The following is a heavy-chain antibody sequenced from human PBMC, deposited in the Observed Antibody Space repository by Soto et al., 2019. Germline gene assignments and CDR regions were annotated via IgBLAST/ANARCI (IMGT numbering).Heavy chain of an antibody. J-gene: IGHJ1*01. CDR1: GFTFSRYG. Sequence: QVQLVESGGGGFQPGRSLRPSGPPLGFTFSRYGMHWVRQAPGKGLARVAVISYDGSNKYYADSVKGRFTISRDNSKNTLYLQMNSLRAEDTAVYYCAKETYGGGAEYFQHWGQGTLVTVSS. CDR2: ISYDGSNK. V-gene: IGHV3-30*18. CDR3: AKETYGGGAEYFQH. D-gene: IGHD4-17*01.